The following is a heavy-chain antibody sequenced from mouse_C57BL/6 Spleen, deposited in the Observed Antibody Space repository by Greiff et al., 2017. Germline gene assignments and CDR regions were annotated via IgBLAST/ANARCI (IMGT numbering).Heavy chain of an antibody. V-gene: IGHV2-6-1*01. Sequence: VQRVESGPGLVAPSQSLSITCTVSGFSLTSYGVHWVRQPPGKGLEWLVVIWSDGSTTYNSALKSRLSISKDNYKSQVFLKMNSLQTDDTAMYXCARQGYGNSYAMDYWGQGTSVTVSS. D-gene: IGHD2-10*02. CDR2: IWSDGST. CDR1: GFSLTSYG. CDR3: ARQGYGNSYAMDY. J-gene: IGHJ4*01.